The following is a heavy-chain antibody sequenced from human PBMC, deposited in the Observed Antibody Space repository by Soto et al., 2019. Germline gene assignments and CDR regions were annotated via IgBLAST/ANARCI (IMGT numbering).Heavy chain of an antibody. V-gene: IGHV2-5*02. CDR3: AHSRESPPTYSSSSCWFDP. D-gene: IGHD6-6*01. CDR1: GFSLSTSGVG. CDR2: IYWDDDK. J-gene: IGHJ5*02. Sequence: VSGPTLVNPTQTLTLTCTFSGFSLSTSGVGVGWIRQPPGKALEWLALIYWDDDKRYSPSLKSRLTITKDTSKNQVVLTMTNMDPVDTATYYCAHSRESPPTYSSSSCWFDPWGQGTLVTVSS.